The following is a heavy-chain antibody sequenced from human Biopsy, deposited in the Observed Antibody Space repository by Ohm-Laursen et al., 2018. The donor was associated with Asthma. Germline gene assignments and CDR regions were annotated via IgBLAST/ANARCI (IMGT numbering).Heavy chain of an antibody. Sequence: VASVKVSCKASGGMFGNYAISWVRQAPGQGLEWMGGHDHEEGGTVNARRFQGRVTMTEDTSTDTAYMELSSLSSDDTAVYYCASDFPKDYVRYNFQFWGQGTLVTVSS. CDR1: GGMFGNYA. CDR2: HDHEEGGT. V-gene: IGHV1-24*01. J-gene: IGHJ4*02. CDR3: ASDFPKDYVRYNFQF. D-gene: IGHD4-17*01.